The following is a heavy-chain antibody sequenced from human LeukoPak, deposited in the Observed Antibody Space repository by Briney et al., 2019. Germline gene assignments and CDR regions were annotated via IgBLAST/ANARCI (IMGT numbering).Heavy chain of an antibody. CDR2: INHSGST. V-gene: IGHV4-39*01. CDR1: GGAISSSSYY. Sequence: SETLSLTCTVSGGAISSSSYYWGWIRQPPGKGLEWIGEINHSGSTNYNPSLKSRVTISVDTSKNQFSLKLSSVTAADTAVYYCARQYYYGSGNDYWGQGTLVTVSS. J-gene: IGHJ4*02. D-gene: IGHD3-10*01. CDR3: ARQYYYGSGNDY.